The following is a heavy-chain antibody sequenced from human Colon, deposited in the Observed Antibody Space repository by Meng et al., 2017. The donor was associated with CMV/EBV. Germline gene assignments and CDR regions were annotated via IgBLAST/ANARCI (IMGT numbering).Heavy chain of an antibody. Sequence: GESLKISCAASGFTFSNYWMHWVRQAPGKGLVWVSVISSGGSTYYADSVKGRFTISRDDSKNTLYLQMNTLRAEDTAVYYCARGRATGYFDFWGQGTLVTVSS. J-gene: IGHJ4*02. CDR3: ARGRATGYFDF. CDR1: GFTFSNYW. D-gene: IGHD1-26*01. V-gene: IGHV3-53*01. CDR2: ISSGGST.